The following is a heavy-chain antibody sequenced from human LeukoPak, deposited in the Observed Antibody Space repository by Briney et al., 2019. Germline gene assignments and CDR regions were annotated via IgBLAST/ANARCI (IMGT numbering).Heavy chain of an antibody. V-gene: IGHV1-2*02. CDR3: ARARPYDSSGYYTV. D-gene: IGHD3-22*01. CDR1: GYTFTGDY. Sequence: ASVKVSCKASGYTFTGDYMHWVRQAPGQGLEWTGWINPNSGGTNYAQKFQGRVTMTRDTSISTAYMELSWLRSDDTAVYYCARARPYDSSGYYTVWGQGTLVTVSS. J-gene: IGHJ4*02. CDR2: INPNSGGT.